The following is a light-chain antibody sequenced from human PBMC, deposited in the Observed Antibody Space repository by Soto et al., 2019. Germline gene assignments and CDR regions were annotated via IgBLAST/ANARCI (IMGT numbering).Light chain of an antibody. CDR2: AAT. Sequence: DIQMTQSPSSLSASVGDRVTITCRASQSISSYLNWYQHKPGKAPNLLIYAATTLQSGVPSRFSGSGSGTDFALTISSLQPEDVATYYCQKYNSAPPFTFGPGTKVDIK. CDR3: QKYNSAPPFT. J-gene: IGKJ3*01. V-gene: IGKV1-39*01. CDR1: QSISSY.